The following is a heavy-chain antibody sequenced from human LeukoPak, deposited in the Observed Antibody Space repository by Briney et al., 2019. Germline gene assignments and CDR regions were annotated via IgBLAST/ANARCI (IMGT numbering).Heavy chain of an antibody. D-gene: IGHD6-19*01. CDR1: GFPFSTYT. V-gene: IGHV3-21*01. J-gene: IGHJ6*02. CDR3: ARDAQHSQWLVYYYYGMDV. CDR2: ISSSSSYI. Sequence: GGSLRLSCAASGFPFSTYTMNWVRQAPGKGLEWVSSISSSSSYIYYADSMKGRFTISRDNAKNSLFLQMNSLRAEDTAVYYCARDAQHSQWLVYYYYGMDVWGQGTTVTVSS.